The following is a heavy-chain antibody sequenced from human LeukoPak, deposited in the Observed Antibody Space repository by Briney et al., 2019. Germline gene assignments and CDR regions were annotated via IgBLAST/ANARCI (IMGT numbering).Heavy chain of an antibody. CDR3: ACTNTLDV. D-gene: IGHD2-8*01. Sequence: PGGSQRLSCAASGVMFSNYWMNWVRQAPGKGLEWVANIYQDGSKKNYVDSVKGRFTISRDNAKNSLYLQMNSLRAEDTAVYYCACTNTLDVWGKGATVTVSS. CDR1: GVMFSNYW. V-gene: IGHV3-7*03. J-gene: IGHJ6*04. CDR2: IYQDGSKK.